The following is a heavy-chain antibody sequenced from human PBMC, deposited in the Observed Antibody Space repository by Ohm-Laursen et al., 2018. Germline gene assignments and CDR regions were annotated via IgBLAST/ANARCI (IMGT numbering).Heavy chain of an antibody. CDR3: AKDLGSGYYWYFDR. CDR1: GFTFSNYG. D-gene: IGHD3-22*01. CDR2: ISGSGGDT. V-gene: IGHV3-23*01. Sequence: SLRLSCSASGFTFSNYGMSWVRQAPGKGLEWVSAISGSGGDTYYADSVKGRFTISRDNSKNTLYLQMNSLRADDTAVYYCAKDLGSGYYWYFDRWGRGTLVTVSS. J-gene: IGHJ2*01.